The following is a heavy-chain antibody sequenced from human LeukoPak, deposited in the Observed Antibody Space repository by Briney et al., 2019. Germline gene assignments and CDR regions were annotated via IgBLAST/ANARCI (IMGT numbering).Heavy chain of an antibody. CDR2: ISYDGSNK. CDR3: ARDLGYNRFDP. Sequence: GGSLRLSCAASGFTFSSYAMHWVRQAPGKGLEWVAVISYDGSNKYYADSVKGRFTISRDNAKNSLYLQMNSLRAEDTAVYYCARDLGYNRFDPWGQGTLVTVSS. CDR1: GFTFSSYA. V-gene: IGHV3-30-3*01. J-gene: IGHJ5*02. D-gene: IGHD2-15*01.